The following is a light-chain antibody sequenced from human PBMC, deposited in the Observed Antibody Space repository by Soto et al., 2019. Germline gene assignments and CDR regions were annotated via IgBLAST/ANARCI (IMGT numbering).Light chain of an antibody. J-gene: IGLJ2*01. Sequence: QSALTQPASVSGSPGQSITISCTGTSSDVGGYNYVSWYQQHPGKAPKLMIYDVNNRPSGVSNRFSGSKSGNTASLTISGLQAEDEADYSCSSYTSRRTVLFGGGTKLTVL. CDR2: DVN. CDR3: SSYTSRRTVL. V-gene: IGLV2-14*01. CDR1: SSDVGGYNY.